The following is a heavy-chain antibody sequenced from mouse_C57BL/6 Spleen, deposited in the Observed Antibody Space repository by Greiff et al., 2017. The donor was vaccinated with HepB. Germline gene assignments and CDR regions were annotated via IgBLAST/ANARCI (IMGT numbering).Heavy chain of an antibody. Sequence: QVQLQQPGAELVKPGASVKLSCKASGYTFTSYWMHWVKQRPGQGLEWIGMIHPNSGSTNYNEKFKGKATLTVDKSSSTAYMQLSSLTSEDSAVYYCAAYYYGSSPFAYWGQGTLVTVSA. V-gene: IGHV1-64*01. D-gene: IGHD1-1*01. CDR1: GYTFTSYW. CDR3: AAYYYGSSPFAY. J-gene: IGHJ3*01. CDR2: IHPNSGST.